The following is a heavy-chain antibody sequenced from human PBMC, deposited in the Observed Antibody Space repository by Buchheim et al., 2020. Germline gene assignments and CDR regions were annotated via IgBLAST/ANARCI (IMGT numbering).Heavy chain of an antibody. Sequence: EVQLVESGGGLVQPGGSLRISCAASGFPFSQDEMNWVRQAPGKGLEWVAAISGDSTTINYAYSVKGRFTISRDNAENSLYLQMNSLRAEETAIYYCVKVYYYMDVWGKGTT. CDR2: ISGDSTTI. V-gene: IGHV3-48*03. J-gene: IGHJ6*03. CDR3: VKVYYYMDV. CDR1: GFPFSQDE.